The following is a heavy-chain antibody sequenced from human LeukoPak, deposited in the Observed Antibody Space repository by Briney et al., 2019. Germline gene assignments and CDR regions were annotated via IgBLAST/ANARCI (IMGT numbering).Heavy chain of an antibody. Sequence: ASVKVSCKASGGTFSSYAISWVRQAPGQGLEWMGRIIPILGIANYAQKFQGRVTITADKSTSTAYMELSSLRSEDTAVYYCARDNPFGGVIDTFDCWGQGTLVTVSS. CDR3: ARDNPFGGVIDTFDC. CDR2: IIPILGIA. D-gene: IGHD3-16*02. V-gene: IGHV1-69*04. J-gene: IGHJ4*02. CDR1: GGTFSSYA.